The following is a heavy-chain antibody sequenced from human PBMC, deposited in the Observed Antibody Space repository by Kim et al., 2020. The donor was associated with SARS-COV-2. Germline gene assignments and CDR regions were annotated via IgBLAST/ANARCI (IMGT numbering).Heavy chain of an antibody. CDR2: ISAYNGNT. CDR1: GYTFTSYG. D-gene: IGHD2-2*01. Sequence: ASVKVSCKASGYTFTSYGISWVRQAPGQGLEWMGWISAYNGNTNYAQKLQGRVTMTTDTSTSTAYMELRSLRSDDTAVYYCARDPEDIVVVPAAMLLFDYWGQGTLVTVSS. CDR3: ARDPEDIVVVPAAMLLFDY. J-gene: IGHJ4*02. V-gene: IGHV1-18*01.